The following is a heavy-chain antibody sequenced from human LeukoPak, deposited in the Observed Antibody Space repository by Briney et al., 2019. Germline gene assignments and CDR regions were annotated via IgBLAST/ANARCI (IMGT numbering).Heavy chain of an antibody. Sequence: SVKVSCKASGGTFSSYAISWVRQAPGQGLEWMGGIIPIFGTANYAQKFQGRVTITADESTSTAYMELSSMRYEDTAVYYCATAPPPLRFLEWLSPLHGMDVWGQGTTVTVSS. CDR2: IIPIFGTA. CDR3: ATAPPPLRFLEWLSPLHGMDV. D-gene: IGHD3-3*01. V-gene: IGHV1-69*01. CDR1: GGTFSSYA. J-gene: IGHJ6*02.